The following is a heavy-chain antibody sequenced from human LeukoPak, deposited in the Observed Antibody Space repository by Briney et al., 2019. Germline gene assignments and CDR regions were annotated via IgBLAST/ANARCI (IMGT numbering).Heavy chain of an antibody. J-gene: IGHJ2*01. D-gene: IGHD2-15*01. CDR2: INHSGST. Sequence: SEALSLTCAVYGGSFSGYYWSWIRQPPGKGLEWIGEINHSGSTNYNPSLKSRVTISVDTSKNQFSLKLSSVTAADTAVYYCARRRVVVVAATVPSLKRYWYFDLWGRGTLVTVSS. V-gene: IGHV4-34*01. CDR1: GGSFSGYY. CDR3: ARRRVVVVAATVPSLKRYWYFDL.